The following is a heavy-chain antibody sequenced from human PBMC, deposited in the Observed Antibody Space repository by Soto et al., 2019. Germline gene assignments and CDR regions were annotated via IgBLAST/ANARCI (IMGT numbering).Heavy chain of an antibody. V-gene: IGHV4-59*08. CDR1: GGSISSYY. Sequence: SETLSLTCTVSGGSISSYYWSWIRQPPGKGLEWIGYIYYSGSTNYNPSLKSRVTISVDTSNNQFSLKLSSVTAADTAVYYCARLEGQHFDYWGQGTLVTVSS. D-gene: IGHD1-1*01. J-gene: IGHJ4*02. CDR3: ARLEGQHFDY. CDR2: IYYSGST.